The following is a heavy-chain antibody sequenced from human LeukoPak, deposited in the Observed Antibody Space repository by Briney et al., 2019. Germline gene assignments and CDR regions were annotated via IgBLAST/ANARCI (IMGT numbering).Heavy chain of an antibody. D-gene: IGHD4-17*01. CDR2: IYYSGST. CDR3: ARETEYGDYGD. J-gene: IGHJ4*02. CDR1: GGSISSSSYY. V-gene: IGHV4-39*07. Sequence: SETLSLTCTVSGGSISSSSYYWGWIRQPPGKGLEWIGSIYYSGSTYYNPSLKSRVTISVDTSKNQFSLKLSSVTAADTAVYFCARETEYGDYGDWGQGTLVTVSS.